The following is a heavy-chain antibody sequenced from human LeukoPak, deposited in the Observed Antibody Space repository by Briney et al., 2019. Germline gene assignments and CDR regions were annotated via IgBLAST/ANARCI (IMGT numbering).Heavy chain of an antibody. Sequence: PGGSLRLSCAVSGFTFNIYVMSWVRQAPGEGLEWVSTISGSGGSTYYSDCVKGRFTISRDNSKSTLYLQLSGLRAEDTAVYYCAKPATGTNSFAYWGQGTLVTVSS. CDR1: GFTFNIYV. V-gene: IGHV3-23*01. CDR2: ISGSGGST. J-gene: IGHJ4*02. D-gene: IGHD1-14*01. CDR3: AKPATGTNSFAY.